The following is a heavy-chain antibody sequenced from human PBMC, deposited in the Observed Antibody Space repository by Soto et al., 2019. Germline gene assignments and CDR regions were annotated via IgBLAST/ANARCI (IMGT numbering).Heavy chain of an antibody. CDR2: VFSTGNT. CDR1: GFTVSNNY. Sequence: EVQLVESGGGLTQPGGSLRLSCAASGFTVSNNYMAWVRQAPGKGLEWVSVVFSTGNTYYADSVKGRFTISRDDSKNTVYLQMISLRAEDTDIDYCARDSSSGWAGDFDYWGQGTLVTVSS. CDR3: ARDSSSGWAGDFDY. V-gene: IGHV3-53*01. J-gene: IGHJ4*02. D-gene: IGHD6-19*01.